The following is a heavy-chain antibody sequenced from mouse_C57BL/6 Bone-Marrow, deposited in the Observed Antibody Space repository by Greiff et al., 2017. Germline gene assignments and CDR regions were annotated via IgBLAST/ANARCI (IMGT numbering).Heavy chain of an antibody. CDR3: ARRGTGTRALFDY. J-gene: IGHJ2*01. CDR1: GYTFTSYW. D-gene: IGHD4-1*01. CDR2: INPSSGYT. V-gene: IGHV1-7*01. Sequence: VMLVESGAELAKPGASVKLSCKASGYTFTSYWMHWVKQRPGQGLEWIGYINPSSGYTKYNQKFKDKATLTADKSSSTAYMQLSSLTYEDSAVYYCARRGTGTRALFDYWGQGTTLTVSS.